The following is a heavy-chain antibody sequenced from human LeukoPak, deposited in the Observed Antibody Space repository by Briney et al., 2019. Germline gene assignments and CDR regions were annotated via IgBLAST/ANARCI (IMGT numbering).Heavy chain of an antibody. CDR1: GFTFGDYA. CDR3: TRDQTPYY. CDR2: IRSKVYGGTP. J-gene: IGHJ4*02. V-gene: IGHV3-49*04. Sequence: LPGGSPRLSCTASGFTFGDYAMTWVRQAPGKGLEWVGFIRSKVYGGTPEYAASVKGRFTISRDDSKGIAYLQMNSLKTEDTAVYYCTRDQTPYYWGQGTLVTVSS.